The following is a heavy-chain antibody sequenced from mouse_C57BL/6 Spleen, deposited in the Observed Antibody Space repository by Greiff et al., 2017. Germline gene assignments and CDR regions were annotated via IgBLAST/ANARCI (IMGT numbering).Heavy chain of an antibody. Sequence: EVQLQQSGPELVKPGASVKIPCKASGYTFTDYNMDWVKQSHGKSLEWIGDINPNNGGTIYNQKFKGKATLTVDKSSSTAYMELRSLTSEDTAVYYCARWGSAYYSNYFDVWGTGTTVTVSS. V-gene: IGHV1-18*01. CDR3: ARWGSAYYSNYFDV. CDR2: INPNNGGT. CDR1: GYTFTDYN. J-gene: IGHJ1*03. D-gene: IGHD2-5*01.